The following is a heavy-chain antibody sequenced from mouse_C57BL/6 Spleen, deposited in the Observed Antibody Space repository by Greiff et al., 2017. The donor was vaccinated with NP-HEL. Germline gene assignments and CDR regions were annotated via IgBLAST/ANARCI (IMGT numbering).Heavy chain of an antibody. CDR1: GFTFSDFY. CDR3: ARGYDNYTYFDY. D-gene: IGHD2-10*02. J-gene: IGHJ2*01. Sequence: EVQLVESGGGLVQSGRSLRLSCATSGFTFSDFYMEWVRQAPGKGLEWIAASRNKANDYTTEYSASVKGRFIVSRDTSQSILYLQMNALRAEDTAIYYCARGYDNYTYFDYWGQGTTLTVSS. V-gene: IGHV7-1*01. CDR2: SRNKANDYTT.